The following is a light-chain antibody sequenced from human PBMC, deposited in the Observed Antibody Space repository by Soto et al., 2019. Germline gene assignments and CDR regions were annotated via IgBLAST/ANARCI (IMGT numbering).Light chain of an antibody. CDR2: KAS. CDR1: QSISSW. CDR3: QQYNSYPT. V-gene: IGKV1-5*03. Sequence: DIQMTQSPSTLSASVGDRVTITCRASQSISSWLAWYQQKPGKAPKLLIYKASSLESGVPSRFSGSGSGTEFTLTISGLQPDDFAPYYCQQYNSYPTFGQGTKLEIK. J-gene: IGKJ2*01.